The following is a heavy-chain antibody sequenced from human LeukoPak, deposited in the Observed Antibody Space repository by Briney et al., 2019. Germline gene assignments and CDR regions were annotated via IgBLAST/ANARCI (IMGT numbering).Heavy chain of an antibody. Sequence: PSQTLSLTCTVSGGSISSGGYYWGWIRQPPGKGLEWIGSIYYSGSTYYNPSLKSRVTISVDTSKNQFSLKLSSVTAADTAVYYCARRGVGYDFWSGADLYYFDYWGQGTLVTVSS. CDR3: ARRGVGYDFWSGADLYYFDY. J-gene: IGHJ4*02. D-gene: IGHD3-3*01. CDR1: GGSISSGGYY. V-gene: IGHV4-39*01. CDR2: IYYSGST.